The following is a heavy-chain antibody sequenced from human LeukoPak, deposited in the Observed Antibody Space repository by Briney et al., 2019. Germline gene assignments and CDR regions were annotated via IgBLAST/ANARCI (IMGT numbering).Heavy chain of an antibody. Sequence: PGGSLRLSCAASGFTFSSYAMSWLRPAPGKGLEWVSAISGSGASTYYAYSVKGRFTISRHNFKNTLYVQMNSLRAEDTAVYYCAKGAHSSGWYYFDYWGQGTLVTVSS. CDR1: GFTFSSYA. D-gene: IGHD6-13*01. CDR3: AKGAHSSGWYYFDY. CDR2: ISGSGAST. J-gene: IGHJ4*02. V-gene: IGHV3-23*01.